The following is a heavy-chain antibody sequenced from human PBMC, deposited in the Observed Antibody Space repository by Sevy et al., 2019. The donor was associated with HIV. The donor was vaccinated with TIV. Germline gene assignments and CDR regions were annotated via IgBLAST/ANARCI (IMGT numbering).Heavy chain of an antibody. J-gene: IGHJ4*02. D-gene: IGHD1-26*01. CDR1: GFALTELS. CDR2: FAPKDGDR. Sequence: VSVKVSCKVSGFALTELSMHWVRQAPGKGLEWMGGFAPKDGDRIYAQNFQGRVTMTEDTSTNTAYMDLSSLRSDDTAVYYCATDLWFRVGASRRGSTFEYWGQGTLVTVSS. CDR3: ATDLWFRVGASRRGSTFEY. V-gene: IGHV1-24*01.